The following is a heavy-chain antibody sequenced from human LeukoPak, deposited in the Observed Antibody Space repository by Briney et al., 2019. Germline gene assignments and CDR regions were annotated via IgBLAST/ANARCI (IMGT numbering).Heavy chain of an antibody. V-gene: IGHV3-48*01. Sequence: TGGSLRLSCAASGFTFSSYSMNWVRQAPGRGLDWVSYISTDSSTIYYADSVKGRFTISRDNAKNSLYLQMNSLRAEDTAVYYCARSYSGFDYWGQGTLVTVSS. J-gene: IGHJ4*02. D-gene: IGHD1-26*01. CDR2: ISTDSSTI. CDR1: GFTFSSYS. CDR3: ARSYSGFDY.